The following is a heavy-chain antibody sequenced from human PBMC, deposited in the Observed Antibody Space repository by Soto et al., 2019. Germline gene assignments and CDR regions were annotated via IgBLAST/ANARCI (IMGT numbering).Heavy chain of an antibody. CDR1: GYTLTSYA. D-gene: IGHD6-13*01. V-gene: IGHV1-3*01. J-gene: IGHJ5*02. Sequence: ASVKVSCKAAGYTLTSYAMHWVRQAPGQRLEWMGWINAGNGNTKYSQKFQGRVTITRDTSASTAYMELSSLRSEDTAVYYCARGIAAAGTGNWFDPWGQGTLVTVSS. CDR3: ARGIAAAGTGNWFDP. CDR2: INAGNGNT.